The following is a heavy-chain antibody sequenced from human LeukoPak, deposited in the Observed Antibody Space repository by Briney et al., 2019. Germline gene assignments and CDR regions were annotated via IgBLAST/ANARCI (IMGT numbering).Heavy chain of an antibody. J-gene: IGHJ4*02. CDR2: IYHSGST. Sequence: PSETLSLTCTVSGYSISSGYYWGWIRQPPGKGLEWIGSIYHSGSTNYNPSLKSRVTISVDTSKNQFSLKLSSVTAADTAVYYCARGQENCGGDCGVAYWGQGTLVTVSS. V-gene: IGHV4-38-2*02. CDR3: ARGQENCGGDCGVAY. CDR1: GYSISSGYY. D-gene: IGHD2-21*02.